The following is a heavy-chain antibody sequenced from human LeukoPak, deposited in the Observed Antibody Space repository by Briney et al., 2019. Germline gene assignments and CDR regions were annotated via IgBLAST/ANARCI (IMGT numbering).Heavy chain of an antibody. Sequence: PSAPLSPSWAVYCGFFSCCYWSWLRQPRGKGGEWLGETNHSGNTNYTPTIKSRVTISEDTSKTQFSLKLSSVTAANTAVYYCARGPPTDNSSWQRYFDYWGQGTLVTVSS. CDR3: ARGPPTDNSSWQRYFDY. J-gene: IGHJ4*02. V-gene: IGHV4-34*01. D-gene: IGHD6-13*01. CDR2: TNHSGNT. CDR1: CGFFSCCY.